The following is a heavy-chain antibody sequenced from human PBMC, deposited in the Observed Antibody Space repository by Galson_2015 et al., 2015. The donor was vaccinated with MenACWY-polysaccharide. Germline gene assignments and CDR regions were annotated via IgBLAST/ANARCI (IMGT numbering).Heavy chain of an antibody. CDR2: ISYSGYT. CDR3: VRGSCYYSRTDNVHAFDI. Sequence: EIMSRDCGVSGGSMHGYWRNWLRPPPGPPLEYIGLISYSGYTASKPSLKSRVAISIDTYRNVFSLHMRSVSAADTAVYYCVRGSCYYSRTDNVHAFDIWGQGKMVTVSS. J-gene: IGHJ3*02. CDR1: GGSMHGYW. V-gene: IGHV4-59*01. D-gene: IGHD2-21*01.